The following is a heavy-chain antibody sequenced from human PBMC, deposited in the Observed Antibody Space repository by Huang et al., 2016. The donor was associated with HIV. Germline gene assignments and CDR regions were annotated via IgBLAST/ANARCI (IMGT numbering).Heavy chain of an antibody. CDR3: ALKGDSSGWEYFRH. V-gene: IGHV3-30*03. D-gene: IGHD6-19*01. Sequence: QVQLVESGGGVVQPGRSLRLSCAAPGFIFSNYGRHGVRQAPGMGLEWVELISNEGSNKYDADSVKGRFSISRDKSKNTLYLQMNSLGAEDTAGYYCALKGDSSGWEYFRHWGQGTLVTVSS. CDR1: GFIFSNYG. CDR2: ISNEGSNK. J-gene: IGHJ1*01.